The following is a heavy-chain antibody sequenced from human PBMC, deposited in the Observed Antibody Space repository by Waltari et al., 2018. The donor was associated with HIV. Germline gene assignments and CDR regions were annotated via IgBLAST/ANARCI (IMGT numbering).Heavy chain of an antibody. CDR3: ARVFRGTVNYFDSRLGH. D-gene: IGHD3-22*01. CDR2: INPNSGGT. CDR1: GYTFSDYY. V-gene: IGHV1-2*02. J-gene: IGHJ5*02. Sequence: QVQLVQSVAEVKKPGASVKVSCKASGYTFSDYYMHWVRQAPGQGLEWIGWINPNSGGTRYAEKLQGRVTRTSDTSISTAYMGLSRLRFDDTAVYYCARVFRGTVNYFDSRLGHWGQGTLVTVSS.